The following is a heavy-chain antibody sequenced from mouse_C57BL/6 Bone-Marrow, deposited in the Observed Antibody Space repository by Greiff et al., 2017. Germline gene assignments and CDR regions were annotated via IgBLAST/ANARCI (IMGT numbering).Heavy chain of an antibody. J-gene: IGHJ3*01. Sequence: EVMLVESGGGLVQPGGSLKLSCAASGFTFSDYYMYWVRQTPEKRLEWVAYISNGGGSTYYPDTVKGRFTISRDNAKNTLYLQMSRLKSEDTAMYYCARLTWLAYWGQGTLVTVSA. CDR2: ISNGGGST. V-gene: IGHV5-12*01. CDR1: GFTFSDYY. CDR3: ARLTWLAY.